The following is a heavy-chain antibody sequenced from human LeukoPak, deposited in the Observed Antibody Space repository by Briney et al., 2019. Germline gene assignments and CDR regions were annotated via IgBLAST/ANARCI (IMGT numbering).Heavy chain of an antibody. Sequence: SETLSLTCAVYGGSFSGYYWNWIRQSPGKGLEWIGEINHSGSTNYNPSLKSRVTISLDTSNNQFSLKLSSVTAAVTAVYYCARRPTGIDYWGQGTLVTVSS. CDR1: GGSFSGYY. J-gene: IGHJ4*02. CDR3: ARRPTGIDY. V-gene: IGHV4-34*01. CDR2: INHSGST. D-gene: IGHD4-17*01.